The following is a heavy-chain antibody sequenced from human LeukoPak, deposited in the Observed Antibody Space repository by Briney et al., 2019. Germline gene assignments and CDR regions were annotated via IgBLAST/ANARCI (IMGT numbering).Heavy chain of an antibody. CDR1: GFTFSSFA. CDR3: AKDLSGGWKANAFDI. J-gene: IGHJ3*02. D-gene: IGHD1-1*01. V-gene: IGHV3-23*01. CDR2: ISGSGGST. Sequence: GGSLRLSCAASGFTFSSFAMSWVRQAPGKGLEWVSAISGSGGSTYYADSVKGRFTISRDNSKNTLYLQMNSLRAEDTAVYYCAKDLSGGWKANAFDIWGQGTMVTVSS.